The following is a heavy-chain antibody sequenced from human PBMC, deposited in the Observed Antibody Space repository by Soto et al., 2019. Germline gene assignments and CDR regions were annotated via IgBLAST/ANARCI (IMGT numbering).Heavy chain of an antibody. Sequence: ASVKVSFKASGYTFTSYYMHWVRQAPGQGLEWMGITNPSGGSTSYAQKFQGRVTMTRDTSTSTVYMELSSLRSEDTAVYYCARQHIRSIVVVPAAIAYWGQGTLVTVSP. J-gene: IGHJ4*02. CDR2: TNPSGGST. V-gene: IGHV1-46*01. D-gene: IGHD2-2*01. CDR1: GYTFTSYY. CDR3: ARQHIRSIVVVPAAIAY.